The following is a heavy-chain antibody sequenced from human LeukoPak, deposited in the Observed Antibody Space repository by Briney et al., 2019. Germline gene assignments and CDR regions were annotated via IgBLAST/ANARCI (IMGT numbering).Heavy chain of an antibody. CDR1: GFTFSSYW. J-gene: IGHJ3*02. CDR3: AKDGGSGSYFAFDI. D-gene: IGHD1-26*01. CDR2: INSDGSST. Sequence: PGGSLRLSCAASGFTFSSYWMHWVRQAPGKGLVWVSRINSDGSSTSYADSVKGRFTISRDNAKNTLYLQMSSLRPEDTAVYFCAKDGGSGSYFAFDIWGQGTMVTVSS. V-gene: IGHV3-74*01.